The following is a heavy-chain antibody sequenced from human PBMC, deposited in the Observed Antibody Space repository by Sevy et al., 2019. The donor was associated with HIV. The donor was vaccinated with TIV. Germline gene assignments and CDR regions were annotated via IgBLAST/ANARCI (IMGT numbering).Heavy chain of an antibody. CDR1: GFTFSSYW. J-gene: IGHJ4*02. V-gene: IGHV3-7*01. CDR2: IKQDGSEK. CDR3: AREEGTEDYGTDY. D-gene: IGHD4-17*01. Sequence: GGSLRLSCAASGFTFSSYWMSWVRQAPGKGLEWVANIKQDGSEKYYVDSVKGRFTISRDNAKNSLYLQMNSLRAEDTAVDYCAREEGTEDYGTDYWGQGTLVTVSS.